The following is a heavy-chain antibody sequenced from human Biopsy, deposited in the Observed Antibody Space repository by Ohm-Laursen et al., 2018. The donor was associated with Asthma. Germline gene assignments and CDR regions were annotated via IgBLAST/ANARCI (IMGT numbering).Heavy chain of an antibody. CDR3: AKRRGYSDFNDFDY. J-gene: IGHJ4*01. CDR2: ISHDGQTQ. D-gene: IGHD4-11*01. CDR1: GFTFSRYA. V-gene: IGHV3-30*18. Sequence: SLRLSCTASGFTFSRYAIHWVRQAPGKGLEWVAVISHDGQTQHYAESVKGRFALSRDNSQNTLYLQMISLRTDDTAVYYCAKRRGYSDFNDFDYWGHGTLVTVSS.